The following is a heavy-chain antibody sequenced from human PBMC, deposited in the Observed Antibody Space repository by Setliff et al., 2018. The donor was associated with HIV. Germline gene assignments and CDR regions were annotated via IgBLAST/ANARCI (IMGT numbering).Heavy chain of an antibody. J-gene: IGHJ4*02. V-gene: IGHV3-49*04. CDR1: GFTFGDYT. CDR2: IRSEAYGGTT. Sequence: GGSLRLSCTASGFTFGDYTMSWVRQAPGKGLEWVGLIRSEAYGGTTEYAASVKGRFTISRDNAKDSLYLQMNSLRAEDTAVYYCARPNYYGSSGSFDYWGQGTLVTVSS. CDR3: ARPNYYGSSGSFDY. D-gene: IGHD3-22*01.